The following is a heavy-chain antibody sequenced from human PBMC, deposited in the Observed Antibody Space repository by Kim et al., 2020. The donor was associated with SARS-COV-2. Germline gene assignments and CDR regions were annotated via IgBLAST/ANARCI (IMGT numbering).Heavy chain of an antibody. CDR1: GFTFDDYA. CDR3: AKTMGCGGDCYGAFDI. D-gene: IGHD2-21*02. V-gene: IGHV3-9*01. J-gene: IGHJ3*02. CDR2: ISWNSGSI. Sequence: GGSLRLSCAASGFTFDDYAMHWVRQAPGKGLEWVSGISWNSGSIGYADSVKGRFTISRDNAKNSLYLQMNSLRAEDTALYYCAKTMGCGGDCYGAFDIWGQGTMVTVSS.